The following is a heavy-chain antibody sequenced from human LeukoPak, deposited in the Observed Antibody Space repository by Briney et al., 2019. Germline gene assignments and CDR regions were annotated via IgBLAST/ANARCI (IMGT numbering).Heavy chain of an antibody. CDR1: GGSISSYY. J-gene: IGHJ6*03. V-gene: IGHV4-59*12. CDR2: IYYSGST. Sequence: PSETLSLTCTVSGGSISSYYWSWIRQPPGKGLEWIGSIYYSGSTYYNSSLKSRVTISVDTSKNQFSLKLSSVTAADTAVYYCARVGVTHYYYYYYMDVWGKGTTVTVSS. D-gene: IGHD3-10*01. CDR3: ARVGVTHYYYYYYMDV.